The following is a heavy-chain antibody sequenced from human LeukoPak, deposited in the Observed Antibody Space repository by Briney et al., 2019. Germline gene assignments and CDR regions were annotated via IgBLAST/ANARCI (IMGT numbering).Heavy chain of an antibody. J-gene: IGHJ3*02. V-gene: IGHV1-69*13. CDR1: GGTFSSYA. CDR2: IIPIFGTA. CDR3: ARGASSSWYVFGAFDI. D-gene: IGHD6-13*01. Sequence: SVKVSCKASGGTFSSYAISWVRQAPGQGLEWMGGIIPIFGTANYAQKFQGGVTITADESTSTAYMELSSLRSEDTAVYYCARGASSSWYVFGAFDIWGQGTMVTVSS.